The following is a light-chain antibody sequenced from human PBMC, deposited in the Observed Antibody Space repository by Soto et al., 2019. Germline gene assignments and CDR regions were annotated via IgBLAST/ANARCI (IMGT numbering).Light chain of an antibody. J-gene: IGLJ2*01. V-gene: IGLV2-8*01. CDR3: SSHAGGQNVV. Sequence: QSALTQPPSASGSPGQSVTISCTGTSSDVGGYNYVSWYQQHPGKAPKVMIYDVNKRPSGVPDRFSGSKSGNTASVTVSGLQAEDEGDYYCSSHAGGQNVVFGGGTKVTVL. CDR2: DVN. CDR1: SSDVGGYNY.